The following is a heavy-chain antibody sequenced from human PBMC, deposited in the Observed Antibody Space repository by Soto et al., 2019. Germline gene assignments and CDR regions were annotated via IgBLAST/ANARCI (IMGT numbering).Heavy chain of an antibody. Sequence: QVQLQESGPGLVKPSETLSLTCTVSGASINDYFWSWIRQPPGKGLEWIGYIFYSGSPNYNPSLKSRVTMSMDTSKNQFSLKLTSVTAADTAVYYCARASSGRFPRAYYYYGMDVWGQGTTVTVSS. CDR3: ARASSGRFPRAYYYYGMDV. J-gene: IGHJ6*02. CDR1: GASINDYF. CDR2: IFYSGSP. D-gene: IGHD1-26*01. V-gene: IGHV4-59*01.